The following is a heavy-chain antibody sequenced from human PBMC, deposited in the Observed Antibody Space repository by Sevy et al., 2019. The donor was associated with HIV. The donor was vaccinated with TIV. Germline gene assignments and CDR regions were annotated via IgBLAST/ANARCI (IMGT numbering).Heavy chain of an antibody. J-gene: IGHJ4*02. CDR3: VRGTSGWYGVDF. V-gene: IGHV3-74*01. CDR2: MNSDGTVI. Sequence: GGSLRLSCAPSGFTLSGYWMHWVRQAPGKGLEWVSYMNSDGTVIKYADFVQGRFIMSRDNAKNTLFLQMNSLTVADTALYSCVRGTSGWYGVDFWGQGTLVTVSS. D-gene: IGHD6-19*01. CDR1: GFTLSGYW.